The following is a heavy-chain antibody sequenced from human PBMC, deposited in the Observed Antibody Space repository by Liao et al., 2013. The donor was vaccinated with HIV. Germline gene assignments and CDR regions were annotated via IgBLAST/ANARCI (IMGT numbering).Heavy chain of an antibody. CDR1: GGSINSNY. CDR2: IYFSGNT. CDR3: ARGVPPDF. Sequence: QVQLQESGPGLVKPSETLSLTCTVSGGSINSNYWSWIRRPAGKGLEWIGRIYFSGNTDYSPSLKSRVTISLDTSKSQFFLNLNSMTAADTAVYYCARGVPPDFWGQGTLVTVSS. J-gene: IGHJ4*02. V-gene: IGHV4-4*07. D-gene: IGHD5/OR15-5a*01.